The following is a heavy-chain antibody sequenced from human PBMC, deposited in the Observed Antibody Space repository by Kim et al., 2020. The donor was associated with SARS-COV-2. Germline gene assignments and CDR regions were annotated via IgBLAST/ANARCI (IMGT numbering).Heavy chain of an antibody. J-gene: IGHJ6*02. V-gene: IGHV4-34*01. CDR3: ARGQHRGYSGYDYRGYYYYYGMDV. CDR2: INHSGST. D-gene: IGHD5-12*01. Sequence: SETLSLTCAVYGGSFSGYYWSWIRQPPGKGLEWIGEINHSGSTNYNPSLKSRVTISVDTSKNQFSLKLSSVTAADTAVYYCARGQHRGYSGYDYRGYYYYYGMDVWGQGTTVTVSS. CDR1: GGSFSGYY.